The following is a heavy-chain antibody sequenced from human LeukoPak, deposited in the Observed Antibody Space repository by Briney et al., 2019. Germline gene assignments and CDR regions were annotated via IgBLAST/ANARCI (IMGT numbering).Heavy chain of an antibody. D-gene: IGHD4/OR15-4a*01. J-gene: IGHJ4*02. V-gene: IGHV1-69*05. CDR2: IIPIFGTA. CDR3: ARERRMVPEAAYYFDY. CDR1: GDTFSSYA. Sequence: ASVKVSCKASGDTFSSYAISWVRQAPGQGLEWMGRIIPIFGTANYAQKFQGRVTITTNESTSTAYMELSSLRSEDTAVYYCARERRMVPEAAYYFDYWGQGTLVTVSS.